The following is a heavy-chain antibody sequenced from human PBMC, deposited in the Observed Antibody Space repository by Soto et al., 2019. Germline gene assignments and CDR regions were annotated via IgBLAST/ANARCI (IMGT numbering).Heavy chain of an antibody. D-gene: IGHD1-7*01. CDR2: IIWSAGLT. CDR3: ARELPPDL. CDR1: GFTFSSYA. Sequence: PGGSLRLSCAASGFTFSSYAMSWVRQAPGKGLEWVSIIWSAGLTYYADSVRGRFTISRDISKNILFLQMNNLRAEDSAIYYCARELPPDLWGQGTLVTVSS. V-gene: IGHV3-23*01. J-gene: IGHJ5*02.